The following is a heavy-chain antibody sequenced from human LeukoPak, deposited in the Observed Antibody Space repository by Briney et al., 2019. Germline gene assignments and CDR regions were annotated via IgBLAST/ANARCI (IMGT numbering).Heavy chain of an antibody. Sequence: SETLSLTCTVSGGSISSGSYYWSWIRQPAGKGLEWIGRIYTSGSTNYNPSLKSRVTISVDTSKNQFSLKLSSVTAADTAVYYCARCHDPYYFDYWGQGTLVTVSS. CDR2: IYTSGST. J-gene: IGHJ4*02. CDR3: ARCHDPYYFDY. CDR1: GGSISSGSYY. V-gene: IGHV4-61*02.